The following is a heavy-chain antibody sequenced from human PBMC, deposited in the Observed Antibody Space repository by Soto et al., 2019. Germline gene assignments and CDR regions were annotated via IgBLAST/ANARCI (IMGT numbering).Heavy chain of an antibody. J-gene: IGHJ5*02. V-gene: IGHV4-34*01. D-gene: IGHD3-10*01. CDR2: INHSGST. Sequence: SEALSLTCAVYGGSFSGYYWSWIRQPPGKGLEWIGEINHSGSTNYNPSLKSRVTISVDTSKNQFSLKLSSVTAADTAVYYCARSGVRGSRGVWFDPWGQGTLVTVSS. CDR1: GGSFSGYY. CDR3: ARSGVRGSRGVWFDP.